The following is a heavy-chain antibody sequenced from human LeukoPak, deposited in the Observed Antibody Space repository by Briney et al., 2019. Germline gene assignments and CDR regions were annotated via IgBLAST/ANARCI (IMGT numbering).Heavy chain of an antibody. D-gene: IGHD3-22*01. CDR1: GGTFSSYA. J-gene: IGHJ4*02. CDR3: ARDPRYIYHSGGYFPQYFDS. CDR2: IVPIFYVP. Sequence: SVKVSCKASGGTFSSYAITWVRQAPGQGLEWMGGIVPIFYVPTYTQRFQGRLTITADESTTTAYMELSSLRSEDTAVYYCARDPRYIYHSGGYFPQYFDSWGQGTLVTVSS. V-gene: IGHV1-69*13.